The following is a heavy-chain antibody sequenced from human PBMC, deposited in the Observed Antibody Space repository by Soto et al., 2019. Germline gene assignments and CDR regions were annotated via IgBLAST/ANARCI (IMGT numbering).Heavy chain of an antibody. V-gene: IGHV4-39*07. CDR3: ARGPPLSSSSWLNYYYMDV. D-gene: IGHD6-13*01. Sequence: SETLSLTCTVSGGSLSSSSYYWGWIRQPPGKGLEWIGSMYYSGNTYYNPSLRSRVTISVDTSKNQFSLKLSSVTAADTAVYYCARGPPLSSSSWLNYYYMDVWGKGTTVTVSS. CDR1: GGSLSSSSYY. J-gene: IGHJ6*03. CDR2: MYYSGNT.